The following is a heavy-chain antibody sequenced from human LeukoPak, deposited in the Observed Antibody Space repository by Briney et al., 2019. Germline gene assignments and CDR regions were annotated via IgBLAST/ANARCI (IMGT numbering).Heavy chain of an antibody. V-gene: IGHV3-23*01. Sequence: GGSLRLSCAASGFTFSSYAMSLVRRAPGKGLEWVSAISGSGGSTYYADSVKGRFTISRDNSKNTLYLQMNSLRAEDTAVYYCAKERSGWYGNFDYWGQGTLVTVSS. CDR1: GFTFSSYA. CDR3: AKERSGWYGNFDY. CDR2: ISGSGGST. J-gene: IGHJ4*02. D-gene: IGHD6-19*01.